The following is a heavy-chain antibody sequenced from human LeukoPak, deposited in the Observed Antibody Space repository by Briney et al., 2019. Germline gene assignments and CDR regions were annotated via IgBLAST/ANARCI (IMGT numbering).Heavy chain of an antibody. Sequence: GSLRLSCVASAFTVSRNYMSWVRQAPGKGLEWVSVIYDDDSTYYADSVKGRFTISRDNAKNSLYLQMNSLRAEDTAAYYCARDPSPLVDTAMAYDYWGQGTLVTVSS. CDR3: ARDPSPLVDTAMAYDY. CDR2: IYDDDST. J-gene: IGHJ4*02. V-gene: IGHV3-66*01. D-gene: IGHD5-18*01. CDR1: AFTVSRNY.